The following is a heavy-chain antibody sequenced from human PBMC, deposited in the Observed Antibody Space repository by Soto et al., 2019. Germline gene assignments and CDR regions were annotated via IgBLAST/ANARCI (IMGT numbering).Heavy chain of an antibody. CDR1: GGSFSGYY. CDR2: INHSGST. V-gene: IGHV4-34*01. D-gene: IGHD6-19*01. J-gene: IGHJ4*02. Sequence: QVQLQQWGAGLLKPSETLSLTCAVYGGSFSGYYWSWIRQPPGKGLEWIGEINHSGSTNYNPSLKSRVTISVDTSKNQFSLKLSSVTAADTAVYYCAREGSSGCDYWGQGTLVTVSS. CDR3: AREGSSGCDY.